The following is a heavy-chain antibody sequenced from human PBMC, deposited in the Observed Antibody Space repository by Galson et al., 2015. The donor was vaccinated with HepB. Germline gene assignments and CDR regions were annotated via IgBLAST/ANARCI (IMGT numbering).Heavy chain of an antibody. CDR2: INSDGSST. CDR1: GFTFSNCA. J-gene: IGHJ4*02. V-gene: IGHV3-74*01. D-gene: IGHD5-24*01. CDR3: ARGMATLY. Sequence: SLRLSCAASGFTFSNCAMSWVRQAPGKGLEWVSRINSDGSSTSYADSVKGRFTISRDNAKNTLYLQMNSLRAEDTAVYYCARGMATLYWGQGTLVTVSS.